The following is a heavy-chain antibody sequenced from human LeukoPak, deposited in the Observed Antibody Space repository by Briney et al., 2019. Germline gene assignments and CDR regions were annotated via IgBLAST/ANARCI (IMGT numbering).Heavy chain of an antibody. CDR1: GFTFSSYG. Sequence: GRSLRLSCVASGFTFSSYGMHWVRQAPGKGLEWVAVISYDGSNKYYADSVKGRFTISRDNSKNTLYLQMNSLRAEDTAVYYCAKDAGSYCSSTSCYYDYWGQGTLVTVSS. CDR3: AKDAGSYCSSTSCYYDY. D-gene: IGHD2-2*01. V-gene: IGHV3-30*18. J-gene: IGHJ4*02. CDR2: ISYDGSNK.